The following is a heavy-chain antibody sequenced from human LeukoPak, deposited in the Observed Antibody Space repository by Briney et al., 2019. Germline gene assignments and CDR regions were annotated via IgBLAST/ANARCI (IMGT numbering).Heavy chain of an antibody. V-gene: IGHV1-69*05. D-gene: IGHD5-24*01. CDR1: GGTFSSYA. CDR2: IIPIFGTA. Sequence: GASVKVSCKASGGTFSSYAISWVRQAPGQGLEWMGGIIPIFGTANYAQKFQGRVTITTDESTSTAYMELSSLRSEDTAVYYCAPLGMATIGNPQRLDIWGQGTMVTVSS. J-gene: IGHJ3*02. CDR3: APLGMATIGNPQRLDI.